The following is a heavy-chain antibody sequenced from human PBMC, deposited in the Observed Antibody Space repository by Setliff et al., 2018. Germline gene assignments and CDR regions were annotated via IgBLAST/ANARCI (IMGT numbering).Heavy chain of an antibody. CDR1: GFTFSSYE. Sequence: GGSLRLSCAASGFTFSSYEMNWVRQAPGKGLEWVSYISSDGSTVFYADSVRGRLTISRDNSKNTLYLQMNSLRAEDTAVYYCAREDGYNIFDSLDYWGQGTLVTVSS. D-gene: IGHD3-9*01. CDR2: ISSDGSTV. CDR3: AREDGYNIFDSLDY. J-gene: IGHJ4*02. V-gene: IGHV3-48*03.